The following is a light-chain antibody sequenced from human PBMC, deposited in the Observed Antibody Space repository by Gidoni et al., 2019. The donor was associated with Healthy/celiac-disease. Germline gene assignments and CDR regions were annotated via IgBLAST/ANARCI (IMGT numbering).Light chain of an antibody. V-gene: IGKV3-11*01. CDR3: QQRSNWPPYT. CDR1: QSVSSY. Sequence: EIVLTQSPATLSLSPGERATLSCRASQSVSSYLAWYHQKPGQSPRLLIYDASNRATGIPARFSGSGSGTDFTLTISSLEPEDFAVYYCQQRSNWPPYTFGQGTKLESK. CDR2: DAS. J-gene: IGKJ2*01.